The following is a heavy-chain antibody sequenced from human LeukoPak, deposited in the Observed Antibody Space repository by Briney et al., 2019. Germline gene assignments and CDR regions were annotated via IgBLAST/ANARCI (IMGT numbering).Heavy chain of an antibody. CDR1: GYSISSGYY. CDR2: IYHSGST. J-gene: IGHJ6*03. Sequence: PSETLSLTCAVSGYSISSGYYWGWIRQPPGKGLEWIGSIYHSGSTYYNPSLKSRVTISVDTSKNQFSLKLSSVTAADTAVYYCARLNYDSSGYYYSHYYYYYMDVWGKGTTVTVSS. CDR3: ARLNYDSSGYYYSHYYYYYMDV. V-gene: IGHV4-38-2*01. D-gene: IGHD3-22*01.